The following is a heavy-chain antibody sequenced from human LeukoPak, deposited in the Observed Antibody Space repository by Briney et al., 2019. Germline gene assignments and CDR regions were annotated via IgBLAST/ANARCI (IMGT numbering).Heavy chain of an antibody. D-gene: IGHD6-19*01. CDR1: GYSFTSYG. J-gene: IGHJ4*02. V-gene: IGHV1-18*01. Sequence: GASVKVSCKASGYSFTSYGISWVRQAPGQGLEWMGWISDDNSNTNYAQKLQDRVTLTTDTSTNTAYMELRSLRSDDTAVYYCARDNRAEAGTFDHWGQGTLVTVSS. CDR2: ISDDNSNT. CDR3: ARDNRAEAGTFDH.